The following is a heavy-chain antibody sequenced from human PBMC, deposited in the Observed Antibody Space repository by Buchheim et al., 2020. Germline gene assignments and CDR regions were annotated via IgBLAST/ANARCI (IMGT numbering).Heavy chain of an antibody. V-gene: IGHV3-30*18. CDR2: ISYDGSNK. J-gene: IGHJ4*02. Sequence: QVQLVESGGGVVQPGRSLRLSCAASGFTFSSYGMHWVRQAPGKGLEWVAVISYDGSNKYYADSVKGRFTISRDNSKNTLYLQMNSLRAEDTAVYYCAKDKFAFVVVTATLFDYWGQGTL. D-gene: IGHD2-21*02. CDR3: AKDKFAFVVVTATLFDY. CDR1: GFTFSSYG.